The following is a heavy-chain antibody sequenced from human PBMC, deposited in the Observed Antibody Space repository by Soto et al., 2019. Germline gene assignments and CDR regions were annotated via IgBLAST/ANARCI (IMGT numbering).Heavy chain of an antibody. CDR2: ISWNSGTI. D-gene: IGHD2-8*02. J-gene: IGHJ6*02. CDR3: AKSTGGTANGMGV. Sequence: EVQVVESGGGLVQPGRSLRLSCAASGFSFDDYAMHWVRQAPGKGLEWVSGISWNSGTIGYADSVKGRFTISRDNAKNSLYLQMNSLRAEDTALYYCAKSTGGTANGMGVWGQGTTVTV. V-gene: IGHV3-9*01. CDR1: GFSFDDYA.